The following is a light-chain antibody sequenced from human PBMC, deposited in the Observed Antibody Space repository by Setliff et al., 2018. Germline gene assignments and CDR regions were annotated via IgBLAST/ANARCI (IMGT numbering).Light chain of an antibody. Sequence: QSVLTQPASVSGSPGQSITISCIGCSRDVGSYDFVSWYQQHPGKAPKLIIYDVTGRPSGVSDRFSGSKSGNTASLTISGLQAEDEADYYCSSYTNSNTYVFGTGTKVTVL. CDR3: SSYTNSNTYV. CDR2: DVT. J-gene: IGLJ1*01. CDR1: SRDVGSYDF. V-gene: IGLV2-14*03.